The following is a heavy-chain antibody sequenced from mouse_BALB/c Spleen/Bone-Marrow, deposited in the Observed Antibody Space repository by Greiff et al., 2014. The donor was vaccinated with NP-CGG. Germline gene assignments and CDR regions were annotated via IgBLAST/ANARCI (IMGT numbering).Heavy chain of an antibody. CDR3: ARSYRFWYFDV. CDR1: GYTFTSSW. CDR2: IHPNSGNT. D-gene: IGHD2-14*01. Sequence: QVQLQQSGSVLVRPGASVKLSCKASGYTFTSSWMHWAKQRPGQGLEWIGDIHPNSGNTNYNEKFRGKATLTVDTSSNTAYVELSSLTSEDSAVYYCARSYRFWYFDVWGAGTTVTVSS. V-gene: IGHV1S130*01. J-gene: IGHJ1*01.